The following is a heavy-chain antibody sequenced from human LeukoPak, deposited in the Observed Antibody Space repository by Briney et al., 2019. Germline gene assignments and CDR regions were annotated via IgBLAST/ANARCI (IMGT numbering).Heavy chain of an antibody. Sequence: PGGSLRLSCAASGFTFDDYAMHWVRQAPGKGLEGVSAISGSGGSTYYADSVKGRFTISRDNSKNTLYLQMNSLRAEDTAVYFCARGGVDYYGSGTYYLMYYFDYWGQGALVTVSS. CDR3: ARGGVDYYGSGTYYLMYYFDY. V-gene: IGHV3-23*01. D-gene: IGHD3-10*01. CDR2: ISGSGGST. J-gene: IGHJ4*02. CDR1: GFTFDDYA.